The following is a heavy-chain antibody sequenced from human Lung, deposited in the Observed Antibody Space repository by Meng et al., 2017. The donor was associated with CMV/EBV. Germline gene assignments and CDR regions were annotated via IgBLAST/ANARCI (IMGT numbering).Heavy chain of an antibody. CDR1: RFSFGGLW. J-gene: IGHJ4*03. Sequence: GGSLRLSCTSSRFSFGGLWMNWVRQAPGKGLEWVANIKADGSERYYVDSVKARFTISRDNAKNSLYLQMNNLRVEDTAVYFCARGHYDGAWGHGTLVTVSS. CDR2: IKADGSER. D-gene: IGHD3-16*01. CDR3: ARGHYDGA. V-gene: IGHV3-7*04.